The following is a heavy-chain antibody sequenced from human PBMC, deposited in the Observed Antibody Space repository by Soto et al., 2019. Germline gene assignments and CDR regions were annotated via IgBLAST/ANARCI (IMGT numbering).Heavy chain of an antibody. CDR2: IKSIGDGGTT. J-gene: IGHJ4*02. Sequence: EVQLVESGGGLVKPGGSLRLACAASGFTFRSTWMNWVRQAPGKGLEWVGRIKSIGDGGTTDYAAPVKGRFTISRDDSKDTLYLQMSSLQAEDTAGYFCSTDPPKLLGPFDYWGPGTLVTVS. V-gene: IGHV3-15*07. CDR3: STDPPKLLGPFDY. CDR1: GFTFRSTW.